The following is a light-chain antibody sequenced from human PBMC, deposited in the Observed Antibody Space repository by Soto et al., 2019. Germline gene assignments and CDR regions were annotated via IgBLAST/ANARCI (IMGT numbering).Light chain of an antibody. CDR3: QQSYSTLSIS. J-gene: IGKJ5*01. CDR1: ESISRH. CDR2: AAS. V-gene: IGKV1-39*01. Sequence: DIQMTQSPSSLSASVGDRVTITCRASESISRHLNWYQQKPGKAPTRLIYAASTLQNGVPSRFSGSGSGTDFTLTISSLQPEEFANYYCQQSYSTLSISFGQGTRLEIK.